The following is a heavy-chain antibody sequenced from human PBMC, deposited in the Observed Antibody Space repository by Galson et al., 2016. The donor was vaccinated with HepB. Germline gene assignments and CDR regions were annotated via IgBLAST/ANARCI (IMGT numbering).Heavy chain of an antibody. CDR2: MNPKSGNT. CDR3: AREIPRKQLWLRFGYFDS. V-gene: IGHV1-8*01. D-gene: IGHD5-18*01. CDR1: GYTFTSSD. J-gene: IGHJ4*02. Sequence: SVKVSCKASGYTFTSSDINWVRQATGQGLEWMGWMNPKSGNTGYAQKSQGRVTMTRDTSISTAYMELSSLRSEDTAVYYCAREIPRKQLWLRFGYFDSWGQGTLVTVSS.